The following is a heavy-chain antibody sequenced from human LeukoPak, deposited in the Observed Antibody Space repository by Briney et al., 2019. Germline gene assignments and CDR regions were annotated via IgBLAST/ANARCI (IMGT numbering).Heavy chain of an antibody. Sequence: GRSLRLPCAASGFTFSSYGMHWVRQAPGKGLEWVAVITFDGSTKYYADSVRGRFTISRDNPKNTVYLQMNSLRAEDTAVYYCARDSRGVTTSFRGQGTLVTVSS. J-gene: IGHJ4*02. CDR1: GFTFSSYG. CDR3: ARDSRGVTTSF. CDR2: ITFDGSTK. V-gene: IGHV3-30*03. D-gene: IGHD3-10*01.